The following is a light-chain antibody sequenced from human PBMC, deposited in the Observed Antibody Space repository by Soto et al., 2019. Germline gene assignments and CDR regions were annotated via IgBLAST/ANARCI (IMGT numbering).Light chain of an antibody. Sequence: EIVMTQSPATLSVSPGERATLSSRASHNVTSNLAWYQQKLGQAPRLLIYGASTRATGIPARLSGSGSGTEFTLTISSLQSEDFAVYYCQQYKNWPTFGQGTKVEIK. V-gene: IGKV3-15*01. CDR2: GAS. J-gene: IGKJ1*01. CDR3: QQYKNWPT. CDR1: HNVTSN.